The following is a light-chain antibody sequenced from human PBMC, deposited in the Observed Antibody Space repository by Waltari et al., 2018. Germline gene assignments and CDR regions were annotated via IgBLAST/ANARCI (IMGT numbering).Light chain of an antibody. CDR3: TSYTSSSTWV. J-gene: IGLJ3*02. CDR2: SVT. CDR1: SSDVGGFNY. V-gene: IGLV2-14*03. Sequence: QSAMTQPASVSGSPGQSITISCTGTSSDVGGFNYVYWYQQHPGKAPKLMIYSVTNRPAGVSNRFSGSKSGNTASLTISGLQAEDEANYYCTSYTSSSTWVFGRGTKLTVL.